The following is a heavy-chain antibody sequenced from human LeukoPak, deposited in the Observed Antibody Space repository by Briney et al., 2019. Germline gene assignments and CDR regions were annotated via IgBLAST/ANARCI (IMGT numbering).Heavy chain of an antibody. CDR3: ARGKRLLEWFYMDV. CDR1: GGSISSSSYY. J-gene: IGHJ6*03. Sequence: SETLSLTCTVSGGSISSSSYYWGWIRQPPGKGLEWIGKIFYTGSTDYNPSLKSRVTMSVDTSNNRFSLKLSSVTAADTAVYYCARGKRLLEWFYMDVWGKGTTVTVSS. D-gene: IGHD3-3*01. CDR2: IFYTGST. V-gene: IGHV4-39*07.